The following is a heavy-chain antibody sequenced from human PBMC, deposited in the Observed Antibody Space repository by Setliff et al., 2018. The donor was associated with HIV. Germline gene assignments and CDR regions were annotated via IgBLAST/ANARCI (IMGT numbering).Heavy chain of an antibody. D-gene: IGHD2-2*01. J-gene: IGHJ4*02. CDR2: ISSSSSTI. CDR1: GFTFSSYS. CDR3: ASHFGYCSSTSCEGY. Sequence: PGGSLRLSCAASGFTFSSYSMNWVRQAPGKGMEWVSYISSSSSTIYYADSVKGRFTISRDNAKNSLYLKMNSLRAEDTAVYYCASHFGYCSSTSCEGYWGQGALVTVSS. V-gene: IGHV3-48*01.